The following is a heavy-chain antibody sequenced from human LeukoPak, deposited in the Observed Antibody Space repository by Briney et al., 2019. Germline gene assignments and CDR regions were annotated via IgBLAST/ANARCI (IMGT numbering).Heavy chain of an antibody. J-gene: IGHJ6*02. CDR1: GGTFSSYA. Sequence: SVKVSCKASGGTFSSYAVSWVRQAPGQGLEWMGGIIPVFGAANYAQRFQGRVSLTADESTNTAYMDLSGLTSEDTAVYYCARTRSGCSTTNCYPYDMDIWGQGTTVTVSS. CDR3: ARTRSGCSTTNCYPYDMDI. V-gene: IGHV1-69*13. CDR2: IIPVFGAA. D-gene: IGHD2-2*01.